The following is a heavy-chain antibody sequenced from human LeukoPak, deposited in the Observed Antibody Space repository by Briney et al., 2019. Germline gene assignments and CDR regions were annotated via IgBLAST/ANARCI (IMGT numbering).Heavy chain of an antibody. CDR3: AREGRITMVRGVYYYYYGMDV. J-gene: IGHJ6*04. CDR1: GFTFSSYW. CDR2: IKQDGSEK. D-gene: IGHD3-10*01. Sequence: GGYLRLSCAASGFTFSSYWMSWVRQAPGKGLEWVANIKQDGSEKYYVDSVKGRFTISRDNAKNSLYLQMNSLRAEDTAVYYCAREGRITMVRGVYYYYYGMDVWGKGTTVTVSS. V-gene: IGHV3-7*03.